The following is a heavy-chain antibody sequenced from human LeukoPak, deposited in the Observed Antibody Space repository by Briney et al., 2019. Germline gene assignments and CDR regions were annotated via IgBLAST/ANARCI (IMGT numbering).Heavy chain of an antibody. CDR2: IYYSGTT. CDR1: SGSISSSHYY. V-gene: IGHV4-39*01. CDR3: ARQISDYYYYYIDV. J-gene: IGHJ6*03. Sequence: SETLSLTCTVSSGSISSSHYYWDWIRRPPGKGLEGIGTIYYSGTTYYNPSLESRATISVDASKNQFYLMLNSVTAADTAVYYCARQISDYYYYYIDVWGKGTTVTVSS. D-gene: IGHD3-3*01.